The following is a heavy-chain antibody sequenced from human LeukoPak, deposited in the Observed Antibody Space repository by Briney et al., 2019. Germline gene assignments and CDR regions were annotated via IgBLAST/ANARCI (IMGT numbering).Heavy chain of an antibody. Sequence: SVKVSCKASGGTFSSYATSWVRQAPGQGLEWMGGIIPIFGTANYAQKFQGRVTITADKSTSTAYMELSSLRSEDTAVYYCASLPGPPLLDAFDIWGQGTMVTVSS. CDR3: ASLPGPPLLDAFDI. CDR2: IIPIFGTA. CDR1: GGTFSSYA. J-gene: IGHJ3*02. D-gene: IGHD2-15*01. V-gene: IGHV1-69*06.